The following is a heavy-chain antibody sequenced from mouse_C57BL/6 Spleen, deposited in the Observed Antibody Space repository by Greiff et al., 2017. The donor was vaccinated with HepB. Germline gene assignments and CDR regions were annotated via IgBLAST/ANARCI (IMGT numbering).Heavy chain of an antibody. CDR1: GYTFTSYW. CDR2: IDPSDSYT. V-gene: IGHV1-69*01. CDR3: ASGSGYWFAY. D-gene: IGHD3-2*02. J-gene: IGHJ3*01. Sequence: VQLQQPGAELVMPGASVKLSCKASGYTFTSYWMHWVKQRPGQGLEWIGEIDPSDSYTNYNQKFKGKSTLTVDKSSSTAYMQLSSLTSEDSAVYYCASGSGYWFAYWGQGTLVTVSA.